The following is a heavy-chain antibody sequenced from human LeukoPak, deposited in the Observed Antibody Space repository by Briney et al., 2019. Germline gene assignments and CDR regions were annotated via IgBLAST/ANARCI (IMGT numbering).Heavy chain of an antibody. Sequence: GGSLRLSCAASGFALSSYGMHWVRQAPGKGLEWVAVIWYDGSYEYNADSVKGRFSISRDNSKKTLYLQMNSLRVEDTAVYYRAREGGSYNFDYWGQGTLVTVSS. J-gene: IGHJ4*02. V-gene: IGHV3-33*01. CDR2: IWYDGSYE. D-gene: IGHD1-26*01. CDR3: AREGGSYNFDY. CDR1: GFALSSYG.